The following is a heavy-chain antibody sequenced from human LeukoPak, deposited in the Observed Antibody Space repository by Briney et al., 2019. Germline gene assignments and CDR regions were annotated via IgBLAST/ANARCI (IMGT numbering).Heavy chain of an antibody. CDR1: GYTFTSYG. J-gene: IGHJ4*02. CDR3: ARERKTEDSSSRENSYFDY. D-gene: IGHD6-13*01. Sequence: ASVKVSCKASGYTFTSYGISWVRQAPGQGLEWMGWISAYNGNTNYAQKLQGRVTMTRDTSTSTVYMELSSLRSEDTAVYYCARERKTEDSSSRENSYFDYWGQGTLVTVSS. CDR2: ISAYNGNT. V-gene: IGHV1-18*01.